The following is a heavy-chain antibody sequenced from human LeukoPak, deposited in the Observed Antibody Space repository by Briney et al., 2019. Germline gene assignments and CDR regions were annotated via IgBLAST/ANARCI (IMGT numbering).Heavy chain of an antibody. V-gene: IGHV3-30*04. CDR1: GFTFSSYA. CDR3: ARDPITMIVVVIPGGYFDY. Sequence: GRSLRLSCAASGFTFSSYAMHWVRQAPGKGLEWVAVISYDGSNKYYADSVKGRFTISRDNSKNTLYLQMNSLRAEDTAVYYCARDPITMIVVVIPGGYFDYWGQGTLVTVSS. J-gene: IGHJ4*02. D-gene: IGHD3-22*01. CDR2: ISYDGSNK.